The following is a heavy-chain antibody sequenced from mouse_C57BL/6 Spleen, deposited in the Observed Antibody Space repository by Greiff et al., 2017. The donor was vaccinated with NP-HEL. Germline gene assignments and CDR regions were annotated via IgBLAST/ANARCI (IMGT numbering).Heavy chain of an antibody. D-gene: IGHD2-4*01. J-gene: IGHJ1*03. CDR3: ARGDYDVGYFDV. Sequence: EVKLVESGGGLVKPGGSLKLSCAASGFTFSSYAMSWVRQTPEQRLEWVATISDGGSYTYYPDNVKGRFTISSDNAKNNLYLQMSHLKSEDTAMYYCARGDYDVGYFDVWGTGTTVTVSS. CDR1: GFTFSSYA. V-gene: IGHV5-4*03. CDR2: ISDGGSYT.